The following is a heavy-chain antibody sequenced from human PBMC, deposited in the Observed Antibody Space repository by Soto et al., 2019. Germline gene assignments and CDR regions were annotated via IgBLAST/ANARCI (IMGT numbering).Heavy chain of an antibody. J-gene: IGHJ4*02. CDR1: GFIFSSYG. CDR3: AKRGGTSGYYPWDY. V-gene: IGHV3-23*01. D-gene: IGHD3-22*01. CDR2: MTGSGGVT. Sequence: EVQLLESGGDLVQPGGSLRLSCAASGFIFSSYGMSWVRQAPGKGLEWVSAMTGSGGVTYYADSVKGRFTISRDNSKNTLYLQMNSLRADDTAVYYCAKRGGTSGYYPWDYWGQVILVTVSS.